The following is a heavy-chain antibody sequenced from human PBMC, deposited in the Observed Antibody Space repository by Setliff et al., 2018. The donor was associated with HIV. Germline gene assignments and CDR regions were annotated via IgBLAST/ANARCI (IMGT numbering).Heavy chain of an antibody. J-gene: IGHJ5*02. D-gene: IGHD6-13*01. V-gene: IGHV4-39*01. CDR2: IYYSGTA. CDR1: GFSFRNSFYN. CDR3: ARHRYSSSINWFDP. Sequence: SETLSLTCNVSGFSFRNSFYNWGWIRQPPGKGLEWIGTIYYSGTAYYNPSLKSRVTMSIDTSQNQFSLKLTSVTATDTAVYYCARHRYSSSINWFDPWGQGTLVTVSS.